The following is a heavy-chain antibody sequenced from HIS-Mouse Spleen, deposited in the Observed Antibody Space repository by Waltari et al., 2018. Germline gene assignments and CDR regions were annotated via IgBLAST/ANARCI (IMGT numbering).Heavy chain of an antibody. CDR2: IYRGGST. Sequence: EVQLVESGGGLIQPGGSLRLSCAASGFTVSSNYMSWVRQAPGKGLEWVSVIYRGGSTYDADSVKGRFTISRDNSKNTLYLQMNSLRAEDTAVYYCARDTVIAARSYGMDVWGQGTTVTVSS. J-gene: IGHJ6*02. CDR1: GFTVSSNY. V-gene: IGHV3-53*01. D-gene: IGHD6-6*01. CDR3: ARDTVIAARSYGMDV.